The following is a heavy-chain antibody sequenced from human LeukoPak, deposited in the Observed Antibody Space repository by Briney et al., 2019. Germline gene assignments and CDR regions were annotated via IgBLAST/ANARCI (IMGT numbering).Heavy chain of an antibody. J-gene: IGHJ4*02. CDR3: VKEQSSGNYRTADF. CDR2: ITYDGITT. Sequence: GPSLRLSCAASGFTLSSCGMHWVRQAPGKGLEWVAVITYDGITTYFDASVKGRFTISRATSKSMLYLQMNSLRPEDTAVYYCVKEQSSGNYRTADFWGQGTLVTVSS. V-gene: IGHV3-30*18. D-gene: IGHD3-10*01. CDR1: GFTLSSCG.